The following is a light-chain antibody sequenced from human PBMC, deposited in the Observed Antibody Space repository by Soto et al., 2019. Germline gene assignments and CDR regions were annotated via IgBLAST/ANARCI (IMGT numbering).Light chain of an antibody. V-gene: IGKV3-20*01. CDR1: QSVSSTF. Sequence: EIVLTQAPGTLSLSPGERDTLSCRASQSVSSTFLAWYQQKPGQAPRLLIFGVSNRATGIPDRFSGSGSGTDFTLTISRLEPEDFAVYYCGQFVSAPPRTFGQGTNVEIK. J-gene: IGKJ1*01. CDR3: GQFVSAPPRT. CDR2: GVS.